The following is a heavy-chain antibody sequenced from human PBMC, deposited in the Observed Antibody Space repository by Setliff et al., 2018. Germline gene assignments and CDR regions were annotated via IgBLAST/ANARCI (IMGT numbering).Heavy chain of an antibody. CDR1: GYTFSDYG. CDR2: ISAHTGNT. J-gene: IGHJ4*02. V-gene: IGHV1-18*01. Sequence: ASVKVSCKTSGYTFSDYGTAWVRQAPGQGLEWMGWISAHTGNTFYSPKFHGRLTLTTDTSTRTAYMQLRSLDSDDTAVYYCSRLVRFCIRTSCQRLSGGDFWGQGTLVTVSS. D-gene: IGHD2-2*01. CDR3: SRLVRFCIRTSCQRLSGGDF.